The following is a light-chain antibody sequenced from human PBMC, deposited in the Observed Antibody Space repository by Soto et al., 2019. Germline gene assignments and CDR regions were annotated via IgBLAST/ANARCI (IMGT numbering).Light chain of an antibody. V-gene: IGLV2-14*01. J-gene: IGLJ1*01. CDR1: RSDIGDSNF. CDR2: EVT. CDR3: ASFRSGTILV. Sequence: QSALTQPASVSGSPGQSVTISCTGPRSDIGDSNFISWYQHSPGKAPRLLIYEVTNRPSGVPNRFSGSKSGNTASLTISGLLDDDEYDYFCASFRSGTILVFGTGTKLTVL.